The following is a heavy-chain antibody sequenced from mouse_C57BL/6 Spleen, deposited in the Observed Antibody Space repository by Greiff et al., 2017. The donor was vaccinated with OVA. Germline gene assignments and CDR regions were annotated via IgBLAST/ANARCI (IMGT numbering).Heavy chain of an antibody. D-gene: IGHD4-1*01. CDR1: GFTFSSYG. Sequence: EVMLVESGGDLVKPGGSLKLSCAASGFTFSSYGMSWVRQTPDKRLEWVATISSGGSYTYYPDSVKGRFTISRDNAKNTLYLQMSSLKSEDTAMYYCARFSGTYFDVWGTGTTVTVSS. CDR2: ISSGGSYT. CDR3: ARFSGTYFDV. V-gene: IGHV5-6*01. J-gene: IGHJ1*03.